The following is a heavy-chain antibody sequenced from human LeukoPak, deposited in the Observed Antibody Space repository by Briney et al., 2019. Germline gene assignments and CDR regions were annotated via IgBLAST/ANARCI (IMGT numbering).Heavy chain of an antibody. CDR2: IYHSEST. CDR1: GGSISSSSYS. Sequence: PSETLSLTCTVSGGSISSSSYSWGWIRQPPGKGLEWIGSIYHSESTYYNPSLQSRVTISVDTSKNQFSLKLSSVTAADTAVYYCPNTNRGWYGVGDYWSQGALVTVSS. D-gene: IGHD6-19*01. V-gene: IGHV4-39*01. J-gene: IGHJ4*02. CDR3: PNTNRGWYGVGDY.